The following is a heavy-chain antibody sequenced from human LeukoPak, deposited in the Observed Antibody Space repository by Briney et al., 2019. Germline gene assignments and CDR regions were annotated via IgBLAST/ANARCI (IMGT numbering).Heavy chain of an antibody. CDR1: GGSISSYY. D-gene: IGHD3-22*01. V-gene: IGHV4-59*01. CDR3: AREDSSGVDY. Sequence: SETLSLTCTVSGGSISSYYWSWVRQPPGKGLEWIGYIYYSGSTNYNPSLKSRVTISVDTSKNQFSLKLSSVTAADTAVYYCAREDSSGVDYWGQGTLVTVSS. CDR2: IYYSGST. J-gene: IGHJ4*02.